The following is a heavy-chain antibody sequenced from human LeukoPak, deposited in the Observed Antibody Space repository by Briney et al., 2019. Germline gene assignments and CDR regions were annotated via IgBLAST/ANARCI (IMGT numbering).Heavy chain of an antibody. CDR1: GGSISSGDYY. CDR3: AVAGTGNWFDP. J-gene: IGHJ5*02. V-gene: IGHV4-30-4*01. Sequence: PSETLSLTCTVSGGSISSGDYYWSWIRQPPGKGLEWIGYIYYSGSTYYNPSLKSRVTISVDTSKNQFSLKLSSVTAADTAVYYCAVAGTGNWFDPWGQGTLVTVSS. CDR2: IYYSGST. D-gene: IGHD6-19*01.